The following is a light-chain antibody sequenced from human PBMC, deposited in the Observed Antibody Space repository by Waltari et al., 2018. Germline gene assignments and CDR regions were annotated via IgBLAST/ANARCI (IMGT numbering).Light chain of an antibody. CDR1: QRVSRY. V-gene: IGKV3-11*01. Sequence: LTHTPATLFWSPGEDATLSCRASQRVSRYLAWYQEKPGQRPRPRIHDASNTATSIPATFSGVGSGTDFTLTISSLEPEDFAVYYCQQRTNRHHSFGAATKVEIK. CDR3: QQRTNRHHS. J-gene: IGKJ4*01. CDR2: DAS.